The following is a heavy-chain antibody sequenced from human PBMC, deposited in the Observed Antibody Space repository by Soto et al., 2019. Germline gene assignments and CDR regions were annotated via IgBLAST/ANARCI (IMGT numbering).Heavy chain of an antibody. J-gene: IGHJ3*02. V-gene: IGHV1-3*01. Sequence: GASVKVSWKDSGYAFTSCARRWVRQATGQRLEWMGWINAGNGNTKYSQKFQGRVTITRDTSASTAYMELSSLRSEDTAVYYWEVQPAYSSGWNLVDAFDIWGQGTMVTVSS. CDR2: INAGNGNT. CDR1: GYAFTSCA. CDR3: EVQPAYSSGWNLVDAFDI. D-gene: IGHD6-19*01.